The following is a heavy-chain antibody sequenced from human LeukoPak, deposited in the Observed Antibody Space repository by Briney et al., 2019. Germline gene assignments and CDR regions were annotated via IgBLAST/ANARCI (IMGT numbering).Heavy chain of an antibody. CDR3: ARGDDSGYYDYFDY. V-gene: IGHV3-23*01. CDR1: GVTLSTYA. J-gene: IGHJ4*02. D-gene: IGHD5-12*01. CDR2: ISSSGSGDNT. Sequence: GGSLRLSCAASGVTLSTYAMSWARQAPGKGLEWVSGISSSGSGDNTYYADSVKGRFTISRDSSKNTLFLHMNTLRAEDTAMYYCARGDDSGYYDYFDYWGQGALVTVSS.